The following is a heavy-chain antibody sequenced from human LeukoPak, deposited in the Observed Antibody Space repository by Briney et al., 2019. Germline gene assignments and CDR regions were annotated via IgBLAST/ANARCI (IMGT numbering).Heavy chain of an antibody. J-gene: IGHJ4*02. CDR1: GGSISSSSYY. V-gene: IGHV4-39*01. Sequence: SETLSLTCTVSGGSISSSSYYWGWIRQPPGKGLEWIGSIYYSGSTYYNPSLKSRVTISVDTSKNQFSLKLSSVTAADTAVYYCARLGRDLYGSGSYYFDYWGQGTLVTVSS. CDR2: IYYSGST. D-gene: IGHD3-10*01. CDR3: ARLGRDLYGSGSYYFDY.